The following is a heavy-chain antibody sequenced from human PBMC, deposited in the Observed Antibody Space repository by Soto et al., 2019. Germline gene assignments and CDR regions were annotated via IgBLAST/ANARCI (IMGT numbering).Heavy chain of an antibody. J-gene: IGHJ4*02. D-gene: IGHD1-1*01. CDR2: IHYNGNT. Sequence: PSETLSLTCAVSGGSISSGGYSWSWIRQPPGKGLEWIGNIHYNGNTKYSPSLKSRVTMSVDTAKNHFSLKLISVTPADTAVYFCARVENLGRWIPPLDSWGQGTLVTVSS. CDR1: GGSISSGGYS. V-gene: IGHV4-61*03. CDR3: ARVENLGRWIPPLDS.